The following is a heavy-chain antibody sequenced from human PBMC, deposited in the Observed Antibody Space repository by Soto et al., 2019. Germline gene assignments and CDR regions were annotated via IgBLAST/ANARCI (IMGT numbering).Heavy chain of an antibody. D-gene: IGHD3-3*01. V-gene: IGHV3-48*03. CDR2: ISDSGRTI. CDR1: GFTFSSYE. CDR3: ARDLLHYDFWSGYSAYFYYGMDV. Sequence: LRLSCSASGFTFSSYEMNWVRQAPGKGLEWVPYISDSGRTIYYADSVKGRFTVSRDDAQNSVYLQMDSLRAEDTAVYYCARDLLHYDFWSGYSAYFYYGMDVWGPGTTVTVSS. J-gene: IGHJ6*02.